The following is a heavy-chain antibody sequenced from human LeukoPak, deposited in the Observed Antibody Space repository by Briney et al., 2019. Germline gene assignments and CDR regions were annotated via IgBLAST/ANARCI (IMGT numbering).Heavy chain of an antibody. V-gene: IGHV3-7*01. CDR1: GFTFSNHW. J-gene: IGHJ4*02. Sequence: GGSLRLSCAASGFTFSNHWMSWVRQAPGKGLEWVANIRQDGAEKYYVDSVKGRFTISRDNAKNSVYLEMNSRRVEDTAVYFCARAPYFESSGPLWGQGTLVTVSS. D-gene: IGHD3-22*01. CDR2: IRQDGAEK. CDR3: ARAPYFESSGPL.